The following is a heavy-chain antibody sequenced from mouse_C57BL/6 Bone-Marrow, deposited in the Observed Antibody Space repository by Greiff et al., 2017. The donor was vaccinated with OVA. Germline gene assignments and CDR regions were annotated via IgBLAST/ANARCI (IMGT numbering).Heavy chain of an antibody. CDR3: ARSRITTVDAMDY. V-gene: IGHV5-4*03. D-gene: IGHD1-1*01. CDR2: ISDGGSYT. CDR1: GFTFSSYA. Sequence: EVKLVESGGGLVKPGGSLKLSCAASGFTFSSYAMSWVRQTPEKRLEWVATISDGGSYTYYPDNVKGRFTISRDNAKNNLYLQMSHLKSEDTAMYYCARSRITTVDAMDYWGQGTSVTVSS. J-gene: IGHJ4*01.